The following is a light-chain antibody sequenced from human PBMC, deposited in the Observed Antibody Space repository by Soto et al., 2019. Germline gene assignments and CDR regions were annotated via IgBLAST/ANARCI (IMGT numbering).Light chain of an antibody. CDR2: RAS. CDR1: QSVARD. CDR3: QQHTISMYT. V-gene: IGKV3-20*01. Sequence: EIVLTQSPGTLSLSPGDTATLSCMASQSVARDLSWYQQKPGQAPRLLISRASTGATGIPDRFSGSGSGTDFTLTINRLEPEDSAVYYCQQHTISMYTFGQGTKLEIK. J-gene: IGKJ2*01.